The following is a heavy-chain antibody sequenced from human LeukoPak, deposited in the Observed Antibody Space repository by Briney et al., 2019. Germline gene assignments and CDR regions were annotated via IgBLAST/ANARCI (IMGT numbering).Heavy chain of an antibody. CDR2: ITGSGDST. CDR3: ARGASGSYPDAFDI. J-gene: IGHJ3*02. CDR1: GFTFSHA. D-gene: IGHD1-26*01. Sequence: GGSLRLSCVASGFTFSHAMNWVRQAPGKGLEWVSVITGSGDSTYYADSVKGRFTISRDNSKNSLYLQMNSLRAEDTAVYYCARGASGSYPDAFDIWGQGTMVTVSS. V-gene: IGHV3-23*01.